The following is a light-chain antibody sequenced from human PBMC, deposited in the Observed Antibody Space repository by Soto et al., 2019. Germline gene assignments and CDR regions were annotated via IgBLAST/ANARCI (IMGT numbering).Light chain of an antibody. Sequence: QSVLTQPPSASGTPGQTVTISCSGSSSNVGSNTVNWYQHLAGTAPKLLIYRNEKRPSGVPARFSGSKSGTSASLAISGLQSDDEADYFCAAWDDGLTGVIFGGGTKVTVL. V-gene: IGLV1-44*01. CDR1: SSNVGSNT. CDR2: RNE. J-gene: IGLJ2*01. CDR3: AAWDDGLTGVI.